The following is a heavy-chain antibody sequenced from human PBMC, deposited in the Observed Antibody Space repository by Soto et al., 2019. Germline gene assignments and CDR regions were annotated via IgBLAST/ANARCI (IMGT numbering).Heavy chain of an antibody. Sequence: ASVKVSCKASGYTFTSYGISWVRQAPGQGLEWMGWISAYNGNTNYAQKLQGRVTMTTDTSTSTAYMELRSLRSDDTVVYYCARVRSSGWYQVIDYWGQGTLVTVSS. D-gene: IGHD6-19*01. CDR2: ISAYNGNT. CDR3: ARVRSSGWYQVIDY. V-gene: IGHV1-18*04. J-gene: IGHJ4*02. CDR1: GYTFTSYG.